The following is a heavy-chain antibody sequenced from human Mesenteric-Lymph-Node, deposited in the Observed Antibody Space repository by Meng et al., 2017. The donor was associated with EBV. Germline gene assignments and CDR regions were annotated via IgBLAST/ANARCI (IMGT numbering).Heavy chain of an antibody. CDR2: ITGSGIST. J-gene: IGHJ4*02. V-gene: IGHV3-23*01. CDR1: GLSFSNYV. D-gene: IGHD3-16*01. CDR3: TKDLSHDTWGYFDF. Sequence: EGQWLGSGGGLVQAGGFLGLSCAADGLSFSNYVMSWVRQAPGKGLEWVSAITGSGISTYYADSVKGRFTISRNNSKDTLYLQMNCLRADDTAVYYCTKDLSHDTWGYFDFWGQGSLVTVSS.